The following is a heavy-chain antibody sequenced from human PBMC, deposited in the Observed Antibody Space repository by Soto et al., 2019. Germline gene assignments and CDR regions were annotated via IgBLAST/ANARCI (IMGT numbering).Heavy chain of an antibody. D-gene: IGHD3-22*01. J-gene: IGHJ6*03. CDR2: IIPILGIA. CDR1: GGTFNSYT. V-gene: IGHV1-69*02. Sequence: GASVKVSCKASGGTFNSYTISWARQAPGQGLEWMGRIIPILGIANYAQKFQGRVTITADKSTSTAYMELSSLRSEDTAVYYCASGRNDYIGYWLHYYYYMDVWGKGTTVTVSS. CDR3: ASGRNDYIGYWLHYYYYMDV.